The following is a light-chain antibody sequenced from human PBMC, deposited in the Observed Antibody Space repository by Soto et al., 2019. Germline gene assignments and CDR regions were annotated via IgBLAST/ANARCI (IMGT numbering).Light chain of an antibody. CDR3: QHFKTFPIT. CDR2: STS. Sequence: EIVMAQAQATLSVSPGERATLSCRASQSVSSNLAWYQQKPGQAPRLLIYSTSSRATDIPDRFSGSGSGTDFTLTISSLQPEDFATYYCQHFKTFPITFGQGTRLEIK. V-gene: IGKV3D-15*01. J-gene: IGKJ5*01. CDR1: QSVSSN.